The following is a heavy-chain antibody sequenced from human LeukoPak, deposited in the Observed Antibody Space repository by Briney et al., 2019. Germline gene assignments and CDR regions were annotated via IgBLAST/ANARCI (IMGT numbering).Heavy chain of an antibody. D-gene: IGHD3-10*01. V-gene: IGHV1-2*02. J-gene: IGHJ4*02. Sequence: EASVKVSCKASGYTFTGYYMHWVRHAPGQGLEWMGWINPNSGGTNYAQKFQGRVTMTRDTSISTAYMELSRLRSDDTAVYYCASLRVRGSWFDYWGQGTLVTVSS. CDR3: ASLRVRGSWFDY. CDR2: INPNSGGT. CDR1: GYTFTGYY.